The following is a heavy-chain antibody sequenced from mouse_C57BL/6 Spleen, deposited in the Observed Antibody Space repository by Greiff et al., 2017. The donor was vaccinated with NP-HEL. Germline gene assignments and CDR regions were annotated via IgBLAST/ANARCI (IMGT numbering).Heavy chain of an antibody. V-gene: IGHV5-4*01. J-gene: IGHJ4*01. D-gene: IGHD2-5*01. Sequence: EVKVEESGGGLVKPGGSLKLSCAASGFTFSSYAMSWVRQTPEKRLEWVATISDGGSYTYYPDNVKGRFTISRDNAKNNLYLQMSHLKSEDTAMYYCARDSNLYAMDYWGQGTSVTVSS. CDR3: ARDSNLYAMDY. CDR1: GFTFSSYA. CDR2: ISDGGSYT.